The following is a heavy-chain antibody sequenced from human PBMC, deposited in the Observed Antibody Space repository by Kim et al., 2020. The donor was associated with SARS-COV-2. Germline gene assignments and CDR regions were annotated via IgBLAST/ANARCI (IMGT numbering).Heavy chain of an antibody. Sequence: SVKGRFTISRDNAKNSLYLQMNSLRAEDTAVYYCAREVPTPGWSFDAFDIWGQGTMVTVSS. J-gene: IGHJ3*02. CDR3: AREVPTPGWSFDAFDI. V-gene: IGHV3-21*01. D-gene: IGHD3-10*01.